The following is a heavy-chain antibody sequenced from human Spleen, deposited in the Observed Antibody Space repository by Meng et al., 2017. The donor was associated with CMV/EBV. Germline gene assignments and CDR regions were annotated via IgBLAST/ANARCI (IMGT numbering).Heavy chain of an antibody. CDR2: ISNSGSTI. Sequence: FTFSYFPFIWFRQAPGKGLEWVSYISNSGSTIYYADSVKGRFTISRDNAKNSLYLQMNSLRAEDTAVYYCAREVGLRYFDWLSPFDYWGQGSLVTVSS. J-gene: IGHJ4*02. CDR3: AREVGLRYFDWLSPFDY. V-gene: IGHV3-11*01. CDR1: FTFSYFP. D-gene: IGHD3-9*01.